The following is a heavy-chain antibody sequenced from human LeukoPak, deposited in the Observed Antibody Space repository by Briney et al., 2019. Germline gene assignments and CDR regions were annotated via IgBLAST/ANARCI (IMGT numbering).Heavy chain of an antibody. V-gene: IGHV4-4*07. CDR3: ARDPGSGSYYLAFDI. Sequence: SETLSLTCTVSGGSISSYYWTWVRQPAGKGLEWIGRIYSSGSTNYNPSLKSRVSMSVDTSKNQFSLKLNSVTAADTAVYYCARDPGSGSYYLAFDIWGQGTMVTVSS. D-gene: IGHD3-10*01. CDR1: GGSISSYY. CDR2: IYSSGST. J-gene: IGHJ3*02.